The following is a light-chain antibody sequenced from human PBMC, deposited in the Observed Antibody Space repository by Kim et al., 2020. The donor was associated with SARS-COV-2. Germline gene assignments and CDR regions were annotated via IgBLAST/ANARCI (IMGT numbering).Light chain of an antibody. Sequence: GHYVTTSCTGASSGVGVYYQFSSYQQPPDTAPQLMIYEVINRPSGVPDRFSWAKSGYTASLTITWLLAEDEADYYCSSYTASTTVVFGGGTQLTVL. CDR2: EVI. V-gene: IGLV2-18*02. J-gene: IGLJ2*01. CDR3: SSYTASTTVV. CDR1: SSGVGVYYQ.